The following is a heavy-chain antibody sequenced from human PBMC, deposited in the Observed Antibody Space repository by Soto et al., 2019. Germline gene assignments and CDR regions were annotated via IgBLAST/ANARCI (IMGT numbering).Heavy chain of an antibody. CDR2: ISGSGGST. D-gene: IGHD3-16*02. CDR3: ARRLWAFGGVIAPFDY. J-gene: IGHJ4*02. CDR1: GFTFSSYA. V-gene: IGHV3-23*01. Sequence: EVQLLESGGGLVQPGGSLRLSCAASGFTFSSYAMSWVRQAPGKGLEWVSAISGSGGSTYYADSVKGRFTISRDNSKNTLYLQMNSLRAEDTAVYYCARRLWAFGGVIAPFDYWGQGTLVTVSS.